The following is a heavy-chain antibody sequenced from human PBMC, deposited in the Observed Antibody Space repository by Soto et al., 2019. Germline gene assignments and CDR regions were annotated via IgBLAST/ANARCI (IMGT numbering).Heavy chain of an antibody. CDR1: GGSISSSSYY. Sequence: QLQLQESGPGLVKPSETLSLTCTVSGGSISSSSYYWGWIRQPPGKGLEWIGSIYYSGSTYYNPSLKSRVTRSVDTSKNQFSLKLSSVTAADTAVYYCARRGAGSYSDYWGQGTLVTVSS. V-gene: IGHV4-39*01. D-gene: IGHD3-10*01. CDR3: ARRGAGSYSDY. CDR2: IYYSGST. J-gene: IGHJ4*02.